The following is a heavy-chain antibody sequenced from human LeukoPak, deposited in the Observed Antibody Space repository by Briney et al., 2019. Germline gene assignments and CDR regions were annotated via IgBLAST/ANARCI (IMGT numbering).Heavy chain of an antibody. CDR1: GGSISSGDYY. V-gene: IGHV4-30-4*08. CDR3: ARGAYCGGDCYLP. Sequence: SETLSLTCTVSGGSISSGDYYWSWIRQPPGKGLEWIGYIYYSGSTYYNPSLKSRVTISVDTSKNQFSLKLSSVTAADTAVYYCARGAYCGGDCYLPWGQGTLVTVSS. J-gene: IGHJ5*02. D-gene: IGHD2-21*01. CDR2: IYYSGST.